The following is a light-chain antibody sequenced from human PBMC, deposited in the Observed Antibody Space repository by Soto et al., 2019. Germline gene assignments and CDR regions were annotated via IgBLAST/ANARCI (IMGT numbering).Light chain of an antibody. V-gene: IGLV1-40*01. J-gene: IGLJ1*01. Sequence: QSVLTQPPSVSGAPGQRVTISCTRSSSNFGAGNDVHWYQHLPGTAPKLLIFGNNKRPSGVPDRFSGSKSGTSASLAITGLQAEDEADYYCQSYDSSLSGYVFGTGTKVTVL. CDR2: GNN. CDR1: SSNFGAGND. CDR3: QSYDSSLSGYV.